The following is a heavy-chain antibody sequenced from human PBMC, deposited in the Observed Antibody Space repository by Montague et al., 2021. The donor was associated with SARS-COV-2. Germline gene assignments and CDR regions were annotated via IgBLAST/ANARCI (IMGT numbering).Heavy chain of an antibody. V-gene: IGHV2-5*01. D-gene: IGHD3-22*01. Sequence: PALVKPTQTLTLTCTFSGFSLSTSGVGVGWIRQPPGKALEWLGIXYWNDDKRYSPSLKSRLTITKYTSKNQVVLTMTNMDPVDTATCYCAHGHSYDSSGYYRDYWGQGTLVTVSS. J-gene: IGHJ4*02. CDR3: AHGHSYDSSGYYRDY. CDR1: GFSLSTSGVG. CDR2: XYWNDDK.